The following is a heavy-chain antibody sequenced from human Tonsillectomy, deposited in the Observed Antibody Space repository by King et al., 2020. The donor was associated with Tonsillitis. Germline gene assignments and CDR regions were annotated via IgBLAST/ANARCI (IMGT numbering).Heavy chain of an antibody. Sequence: QLVESGGGVVQPGRSLRLSCAASGFTFSSYGMHWVRQAPGKGLQWVAGISYDGSNKFYPDSVKGQIPISRDNSKNTLYLQMNSLRAEDTAVYHCARDFSTKYTLDYWGQGTVVTVSS. J-gene: IGHJ4*02. V-gene: IGHV3-33*05. CDR1: GFTFSSYG. CDR2: ISYDGSNK. D-gene: IGHD2-2*02. CDR3: ARDFSTKYTLDY.